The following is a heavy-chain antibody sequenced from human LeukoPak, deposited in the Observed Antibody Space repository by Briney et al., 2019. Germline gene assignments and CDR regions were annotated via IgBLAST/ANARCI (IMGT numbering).Heavy chain of an antibody. D-gene: IGHD4-17*01. CDR1: GFTFSSYG. CDR2: IWYDGSNK. Sequence: GGSLRLSCAASGFTFSSYGMHWVRQAPGKGLEWVAVIWYDGSNKYYADSVKGRFTISRDNSKNTLYLQMNSLRAEDTAVYYCARLHTVTTPGVWGQGTLVTVSS. V-gene: IGHV3-33*01. J-gene: IGHJ4*02. CDR3: ARLHTVTTPGV.